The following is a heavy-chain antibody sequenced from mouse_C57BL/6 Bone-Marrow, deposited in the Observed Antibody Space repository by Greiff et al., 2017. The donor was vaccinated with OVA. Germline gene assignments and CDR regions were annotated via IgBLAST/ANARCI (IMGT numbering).Heavy chain of an antibody. CDR1: GYTFTSYW. J-gene: IGHJ3*01. D-gene: IGHD2-4*01. CDR3: ARSPMITEKAWFAY. CDR2: IDPSDSYT. Sequence: VQLQQPGAELVRPGTSVKLSCKASGYTFTSYWMHWVKQRPGQGLEWIGVIDPSDSYTNYNQKFKGKATLTVDTSSSTAYMQLSSLTSEDSAVYDCARSPMITEKAWFAYWGQGTLVTVSA. V-gene: IGHV1-59*01.